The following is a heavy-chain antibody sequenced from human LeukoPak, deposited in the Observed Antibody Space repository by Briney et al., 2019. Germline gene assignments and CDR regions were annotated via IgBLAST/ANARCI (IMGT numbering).Heavy chain of an antibody. Sequence: SETLSLTCAVYGGPFSGYYWSWIRQPPGKGLEWIGEINHSGSTNYNPSLKSRVTISVDTSKNQFSLKLSSVTAADTAVYYCARRGCSSTSCSGDYYYYMDVWGKGTTVTVSS. V-gene: IGHV4-34*01. J-gene: IGHJ6*03. D-gene: IGHD2-2*01. CDR3: ARRGCSSTSCSGDYYYYMDV. CDR2: INHSGST. CDR1: GGPFSGYY.